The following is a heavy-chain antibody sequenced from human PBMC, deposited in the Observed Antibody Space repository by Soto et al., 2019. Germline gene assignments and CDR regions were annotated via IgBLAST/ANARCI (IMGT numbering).Heavy chain of an antibody. CDR3: ARDKYYDSTGTFDF. Sequence: QVQLQESGPGLVKPSETLSLTCTVSGGSITSYFWTWIRQPPGKGLEWIGCIYHRGNTNYNPSLKSRVTFSVDTSKNQFSLKLSSVTAADTAVYYCARDKYYDSTGTFDFWGQGTLVTVSS. V-gene: IGHV4-59*01. D-gene: IGHD3-22*01. CDR1: GGSITSYF. CDR2: IYHRGNT. J-gene: IGHJ4*02.